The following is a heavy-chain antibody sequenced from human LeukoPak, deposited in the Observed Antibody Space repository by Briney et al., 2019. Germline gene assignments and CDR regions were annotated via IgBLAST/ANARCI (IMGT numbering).Heavy chain of an antibody. CDR2: IYASGNI. D-gene: IGHD2-15*01. J-gene: IGHJ5*01. CDR1: GGSISSGSYY. Sequence: SQTLSLTCTVSGGSISSGSYYWSWIRQPAGKGLEWIGRIYASGNINYNPSLKSRVTISVDSSKNQFSLKLSSVTAADTAVYYCATGYGKLDSWGQGTLVTVSS. CDR3: ATGYGKLDS. V-gene: IGHV4-61*02.